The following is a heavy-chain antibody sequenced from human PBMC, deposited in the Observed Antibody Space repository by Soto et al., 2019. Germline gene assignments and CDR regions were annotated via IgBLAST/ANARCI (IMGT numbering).Heavy chain of an antibody. V-gene: IGHV4-4*02. CDR3: ARSGSGWSPLDD. D-gene: IGHD6-19*01. J-gene: IGHJ4*02. Sequence: QVQLQESGPGLVKPSGTLSLTCAVSGGSISSSHWWTWVRQPPGKGLEWIGEIYHSGSTNYNPSLKSRVTISVDTSKNQFSLNLSSMTAADTAVYYCARSGSGWSPLDDWGQGTLVTVSS. CDR1: GGSISSSHW. CDR2: IYHSGST.